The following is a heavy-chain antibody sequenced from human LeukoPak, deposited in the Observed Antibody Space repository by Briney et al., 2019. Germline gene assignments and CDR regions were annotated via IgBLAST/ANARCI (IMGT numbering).Heavy chain of an antibody. Sequence: PSETLSLTCTVSGGSISSSSYYWGWIRQPPGKGLEWIGSIYYSESTYYNPSLKSRVTISVDTSKNQFSLKLSSVTAADTAVYYCVRDRVQWLVRTGARPFDYWGQGTLVTVSS. J-gene: IGHJ4*02. CDR3: VRDRVQWLVRTGARPFDY. CDR2: IYYSEST. V-gene: IGHV4-39*07. CDR1: GGSISSSSYY. D-gene: IGHD6-19*01.